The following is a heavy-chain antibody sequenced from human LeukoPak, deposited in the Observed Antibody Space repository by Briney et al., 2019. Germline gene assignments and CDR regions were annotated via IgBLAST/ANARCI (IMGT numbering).Heavy chain of an antibody. CDR2: IKQDGSEK. J-gene: IGHJ4*02. CDR1: GFTFSNYW. CDR3: ARALDSSSSRYQAFEY. Sequence: GGSLRLXCAASGFTFSNYWMSWVRQAPGKGLEWVANIKQDGSEKYYVDSVKGRFTISRDNAKYSLYLQMNSLRAEDTAVYYCARALDSSSSRYQAFEYWGQGTLVTVSS. D-gene: IGHD2-2*01. V-gene: IGHV3-7*01.